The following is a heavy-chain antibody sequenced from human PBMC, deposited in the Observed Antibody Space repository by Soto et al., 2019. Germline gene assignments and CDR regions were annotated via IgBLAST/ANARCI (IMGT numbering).Heavy chain of an antibody. D-gene: IGHD3-22*01. Sequence: SETLSLTCTVSGGSISSSTYYWSWIRQPPGKGLEWIGYIYYSGSTNYNPSLKSRVTISVDTSKNQFSLKLSSVTAADTAVYYCARENSSGLLDYWGQGTLVTVSS. CDR1: GGSISSSTYY. V-gene: IGHV4-61*01. CDR2: IYYSGST. CDR3: ARENSSGLLDY. J-gene: IGHJ4*02.